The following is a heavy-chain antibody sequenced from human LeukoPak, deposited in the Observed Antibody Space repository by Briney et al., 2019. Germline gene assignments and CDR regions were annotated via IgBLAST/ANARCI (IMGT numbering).Heavy chain of an antibody. Sequence: SETLSLTCTVSGVAVGTCYWNWIRLPAGKGLEWIGRIFNSGNINYNPSLQSRLTMSVDTSKNQVSLSLSSVTAADTAVYYCARGRTVLLWFGASPASDYWGQGTLVTVSS. D-gene: IGHD3-10*01. J-gene: IGHJ4*02. V-gene: IGHV4-4*07. CDR2: IFNSGNI. CDR3: ARGRTVLLWFGASPASDY. CDR1: GVAVGTCY.